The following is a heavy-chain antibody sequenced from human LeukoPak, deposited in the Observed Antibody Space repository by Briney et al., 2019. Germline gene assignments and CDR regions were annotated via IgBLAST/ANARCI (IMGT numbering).Heavy chain of an antibody. CDR1: GGSISSGGYY. J-gene: IGHJ5*02. CDR3: ARTRYCSSTSCLSVWGSYHFGIDP. Sequence: SETLSLTCTVSGGSISSGGYYWSWIRQPPGKGLEWIGYIYHSGSTYYNPSLKSRVTISVDRSKNQFSLKLSSVTAADTAVYYCARTRYCSSTSCLSVWGSYHFGIDPWGQGTLVTVSS. D-gene: IGHD2-2*01. CDR2: IYHSGST. V-gene: IGHV4-30-2*01.